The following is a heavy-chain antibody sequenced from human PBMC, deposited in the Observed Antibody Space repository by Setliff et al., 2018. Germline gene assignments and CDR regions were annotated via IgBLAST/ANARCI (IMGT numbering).Heavy chain of an antibody. CDR2: IYYSGST. V-gene: IGHV4-31*03. CDR3: ARSGCYSIDAFDI. CDR1: GGSISGGGYY. J-gene: IGHJ3*02. Sequence: SETLSLTCTVSGGSISGGGYYWSWIRQHPRKGLEWIGYIYYSGSTNYTPSLKSRVTLSVDTSRNHFSLKLNSVTAADTAVYYCARSGCYSIDAFDIWGQGTMVTVAS. D-gene: IGHD3-22*01.